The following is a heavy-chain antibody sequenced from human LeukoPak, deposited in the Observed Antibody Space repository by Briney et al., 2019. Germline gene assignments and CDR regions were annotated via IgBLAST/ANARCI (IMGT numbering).Heavy chain of an antibody. CDR3: ARDTYDSSGYYAHLDY. V-gene: IGHV3-7*01. CDR2: IKQDGSEK. D-gene: IGHD3-22*01. CDR1: GFTLSSYW. Sequence: GGSLRLSCAASGFTLSSYWMNWVRQAPGKGLEWVANIKQDGSEKYYVDSVEGRFTISRDNAKNSLYLQMSSLRAEDTAVYYCARDTYDSSGYYAHLDYWGQGTLVTVSS. J-gene: IGHJ4*02.